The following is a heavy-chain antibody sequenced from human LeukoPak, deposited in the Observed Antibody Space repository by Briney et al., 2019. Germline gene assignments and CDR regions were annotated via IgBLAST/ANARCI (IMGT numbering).Heavy chain of an antibody. CDR1: GFTFSNYA. J-gene: IGHJ4*02. Sequence: GGSLRLSCEASGFTFSNYAMNWVRQAPGKGLEWVGRTRLKAQSYTTEYAASVRGRFTISRDDSKNSLYLQMNSLKTEDTAVYYCARTTYCSGGVCYPFDYWGQGTLVTVSS. D-gene: IGHD2-8*02. V-gene: IGHV3-72*01. CDR2: TRLKAQSYTT. CDR3: ARTTYCSGGVCYPFDY.